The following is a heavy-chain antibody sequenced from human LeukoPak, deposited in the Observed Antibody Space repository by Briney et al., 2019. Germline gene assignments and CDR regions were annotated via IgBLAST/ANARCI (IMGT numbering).Heavy chain of an antibody. CDR2: VYSSGST. CDR1: GGSISSNNFC. V-gene: IGHV4-39*07. J-gene: IGHJ4*02. CDR3: ARADSWNYVPLDC. Sequence: SETLSLTCSVSGGSISSNNFCWGWIRQSPGKGLEWIGCVYSSGSTNVSPSLKSRVTMSVDTSKNQFSLRLSSVTAADTAVYFCARADSWNYVPLDCWGQGTLVTVSA. D-gene: IGHD1-7*01.